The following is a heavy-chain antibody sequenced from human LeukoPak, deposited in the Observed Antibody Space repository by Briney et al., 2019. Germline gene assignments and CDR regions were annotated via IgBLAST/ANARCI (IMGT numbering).Heavy chain of an antibody. V-gene: IGHV3-23*01. CDR3: ANGPGRDGYNFGVADEADFDY. CDR1: GFTFSSYA. CDR2: ISGSGGST. J-gene: IGHJ4*02. Sequence: GGSLRLSCAASGFTFSSYAMSWVRQAPGKGLEWVSAISGSGGSTYYADSVKGRFTISRDNSKNTLYLQMNSLRAEDTAVYYCANGPGRDGYNFGVADEADFDYWGQGTLVTVSS. D-gene: IGHD3-3*01.